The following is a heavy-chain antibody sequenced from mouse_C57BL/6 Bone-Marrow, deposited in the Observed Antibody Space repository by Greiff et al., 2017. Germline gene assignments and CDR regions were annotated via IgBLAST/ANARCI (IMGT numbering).Heavy chain of an antibody. CDR1: GYTFTSYG. D-gene: IGHD2-4*01. J-gene: IGHJ2*01. CDR3: ARGEDYDGGYLDD. CDR2: IYPSSGNT. V-gene: IGHV1-81*01. Sequence: QVQLQQSGAELARPGASVKLSCKASGYTFTSYGISWVKQSTGQGLEWIGEIYPSSGNTYYNEKFKGKATLTADKSSSTAYMELRSLTSEDSAVYFGARGEDYDGGYLDDWGQGTTLTVAS.